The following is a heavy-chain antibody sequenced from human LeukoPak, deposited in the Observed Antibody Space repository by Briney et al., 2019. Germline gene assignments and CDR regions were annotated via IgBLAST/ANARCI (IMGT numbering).Heavy chain of an antibody. V-gene: IGHV3-23*01. CDR2: IGVSGSGT. J-gene: IGHJ6*03. CDR1: GFTFGDYA. CDR3: ATALLRASTYMDV. D-gene: IGHD1-1*01. Sequence: PGGSLRLSCTASGFTFGDYAMSWVRQAPGKGLEWVSGIGVSGSGTYADSVKGRFTISRDNSKNTLYLQINSLRAEDTAVYYCATALLRASTYMDVWGKGTTVTVSS.